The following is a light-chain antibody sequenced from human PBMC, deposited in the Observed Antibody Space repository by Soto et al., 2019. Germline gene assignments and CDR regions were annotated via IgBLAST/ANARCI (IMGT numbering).Light chain of an antibody. V-gene: IGKV1-5*03. J-gene: IGKJ1*01. CDR3: QHYNSYSEA. Sequence: DIQMTQSPSTLSGSVGDRGTITCRASQTISSWLAWYQQKPGKAPKLLIYKASTLKSGVPSRFSGSGSGTEFTLTISRLQPDDFATYYCQHYNSYSEAFGQGTKVELK. CDR2: KAS. CDR1: QTISSW.